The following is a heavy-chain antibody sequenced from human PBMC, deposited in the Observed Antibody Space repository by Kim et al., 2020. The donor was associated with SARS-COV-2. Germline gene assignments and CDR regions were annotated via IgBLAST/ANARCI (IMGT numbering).Heavy chain of an antibody. CDR3: ARQALSITLDY. J-gene: IGHJ4*02. CDR2: DT. D-gene: IGHD2-2*01. Sequence: DTRYSPSFQGQVTLSVDKSITTAYVQWSSLRASDTAIYYCARQALSITLDYWGQGTLVTVSS. V-gene: IGHV5-51*01.